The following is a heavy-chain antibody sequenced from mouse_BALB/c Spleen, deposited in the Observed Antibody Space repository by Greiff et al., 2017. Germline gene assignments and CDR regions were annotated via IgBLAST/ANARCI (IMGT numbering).Heavy chain of an antibody. V-gene: IGHV1-7*01. J-gene: IGHJ2*01. CDR2: INPSTGYT. Sequence: QGQLQQSGAELAKPGASVKMSCKASGYTFTSYWMHWVKQRPGQGLEWIGYINPSTGYTEYNQKFKDKATLTADKSSSTAYMQLSSLTSEDSAVYYCARSGYDGYYFDYWGQGTTLTVSS. CDR1: GYTFTSYW. CDR3: ARSGYDGYYFDY. D-gene: IGHD2-3*01.